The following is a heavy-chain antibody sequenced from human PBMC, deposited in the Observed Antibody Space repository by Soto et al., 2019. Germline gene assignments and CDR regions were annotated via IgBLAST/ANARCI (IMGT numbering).Heavy chain of an antibody. Sequence: PWGSLRLSCAASGFTFSSYVINWVRQAPGKGLEWVSSISGSGSNTYYADSVKGRSTISRDNSKNTLYLQMNSLRAEDTAVYYCAKDEDYYYGMDVWGQGTTVTVSS. CDR3: AKDEDYYYGMDV. V-gene: IGHV3-23*01. CDR2: ISGSGSNT. J-gene: IGHJ6*02. CDR1: GFTFSSYV.